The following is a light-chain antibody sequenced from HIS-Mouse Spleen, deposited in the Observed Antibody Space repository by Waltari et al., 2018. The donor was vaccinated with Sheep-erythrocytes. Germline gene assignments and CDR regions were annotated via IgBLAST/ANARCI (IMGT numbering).Light chain of an antibody. J-gene: IGKJ1*01. V-gene: IGKV4-1*01. CDR2: WAS. Sequence: DIVMTQSPDSLAVSLGERATINCKSSQSVLYSSNNKNYLAWYQQKPGQPPKLLIYWASTRESGVPDRFSGSGSGTDFTLTISSLQAEDAAVYYCQQYYSTPPAWTFGQGTKVEIK. CDR1: QSVLYSSNNKNY. CDR3: QQYYSTPPAWT.